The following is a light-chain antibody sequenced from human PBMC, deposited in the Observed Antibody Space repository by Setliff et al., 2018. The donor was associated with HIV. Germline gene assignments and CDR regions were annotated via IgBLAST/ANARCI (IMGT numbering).Light chain of an antibody. CDR2: EVN. Sequence: QSALTQPPSASGSPGQSVTISCTGTSSDVGAYNYVSWYQQHPGKAPKLMIYEVNKRPSGVPDRFSGSKSGNTASLTVSGLQAEDEADYYCTSYAGSNNFVVFGGGTQLTVL. CDR1: SSDVGAYNY. V-gene: IGLV2-8*01. J-gene: IGLJ2*01. CDR3: TSYAGSNNFVV.